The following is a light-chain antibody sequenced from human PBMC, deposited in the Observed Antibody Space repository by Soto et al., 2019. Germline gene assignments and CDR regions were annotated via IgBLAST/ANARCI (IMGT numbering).Light chain of an antibody. Sequence: QSALTQPASVSGSPGQSITISCAGTSSDIGTYNYVSWYQHHPGRAPQLIIYDVSYRPSGVSNRFSGSKSDNTASLTISGLQAEDEADYYCSSCTSSSTIFGGGTKVTVL. CDR3: SSCTSSSTI. V-gene: IGLV2-14*03. CDR2: DVS. CDR1: SSDIGTYNY. J-gene: IGLJ2*01.